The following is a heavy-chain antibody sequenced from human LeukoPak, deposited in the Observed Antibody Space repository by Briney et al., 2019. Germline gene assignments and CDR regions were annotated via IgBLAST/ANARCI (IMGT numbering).Heavy chain of an antibody. CDR2: ISAYNGNT. CDR3: AREQWLVLDYYYGMDV. D-gene: IGHD6-19*01. Sequence: ASVKVSCKASGYTFTSYAMHWVRQAPGQRLEWMGWISAYNGNTNYAQKLQGRVTMTTDTSTSTAYMELRSLRSDDTAVYYCAREQWLVLDYYYGMDVWGQGTTVTVSS. CDR1: GYTFTSYA. V-gene: IGHV1-18*01. J-gene: IGHJ6*02.